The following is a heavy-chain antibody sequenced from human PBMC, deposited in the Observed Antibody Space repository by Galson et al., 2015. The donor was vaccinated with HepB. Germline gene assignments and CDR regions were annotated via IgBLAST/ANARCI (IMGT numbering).Heavy chain of an antibody. CDR1: GFTFRSYN. CDR2: ISSSGTYK. CDR3: TRSPPTPYSSGWYYFDF. V-gene: IGHV3-21*03. J-gene: IGHJ4*02. D-gene: IGHD6-13*01. Sequence: SLRLSCAGSGFTFRSYNMSWVRQAPGKGLEWVSSISSSGTYKFYVDSVKGRFTISRDNAKNSVFLQMDSLRAEDSAVYYCTRSPPTPYSSGWYYFDFWGPGTLVTVSS.